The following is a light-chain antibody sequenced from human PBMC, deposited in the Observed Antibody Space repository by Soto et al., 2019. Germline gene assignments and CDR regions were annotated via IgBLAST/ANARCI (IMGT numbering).Light chain of an antibody. CDR2: RAS. Sequence: EIVMTQSPATLSVSPGERATLSCTASHYIYSNVAWFQQRPGQAPRLLIYRASTRATGTPARFTGSGSGTGFTLTITSLQSEDFALYYCQQYHNLWTLGQGTTVDIK. V-gene: IGKV3-15*01. CDR1: HYIYSN. J-gene: IGKJ1*01. CDR3: QQYHNLWT.